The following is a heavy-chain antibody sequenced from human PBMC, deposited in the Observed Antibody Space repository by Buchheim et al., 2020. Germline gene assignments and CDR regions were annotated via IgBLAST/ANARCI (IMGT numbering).Heavy chain of an antibody. J-gene: IGHJ6*03. Sequence: QVQLVESGGGVVQPGRSLRLSCAASGFTFSSYGMHWVRQAPGKGLEWVAVIWYDGSNKYYADSVKGRFTISRDNSKNTLYLQMNSLRAEDTAVYYCARDPRSGSYYYYMDVWGKGTT. D-gene: IGHD3-10*01. CDR1: GFTFSSYG. CDR3: ARDPRSGSYYYYMDV. V-gene: IGHV3-33*01. CDR2: IWYDGSNK.